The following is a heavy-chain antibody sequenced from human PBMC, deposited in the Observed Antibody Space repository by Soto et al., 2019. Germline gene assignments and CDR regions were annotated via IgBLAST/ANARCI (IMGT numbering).Heavy chain of an antibody. V-gene: IGHV3-30*04. Sequence: QVQLVESGGGVVQPGRSLRLSCAASGFTFSRYAMHWVRQAPGKGLEWVAVISYDGTNKYDADSVKGRFTNSRDNYKNTLYRQMNSLRAEDTAVYYCARDLLQWLVRKYYYYGMDVWGQGTTVTVSS. D-gene: IGHD6-19*01. CDR3: ARDLLQWLVRKYYYYGMDV. J-gene: IGHJ6*02. CDR2: ISYDGTNK. CDR1: GFTFSRYA.